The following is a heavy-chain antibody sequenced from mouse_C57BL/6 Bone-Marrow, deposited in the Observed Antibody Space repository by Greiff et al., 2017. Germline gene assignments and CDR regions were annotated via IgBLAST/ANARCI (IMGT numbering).Heavy chain of an antibody. Sequence: VQRVESGPELVKPGASVKLSCKASGYAFSRSWMNWVKQRPGKGLEWIGRIYPGDGDTNYNGKFKGKATLTADKSSSTAYMQLSSLTSEDSAVYFCSRPRFAYWGQGTLVTVSA. V-gene: IGHV1-82*01. CDR2: IYPGDGDT. J-gene: IGHJ3*01. CDR1: GYAFSRSW. CDR3: SRPRFAY.